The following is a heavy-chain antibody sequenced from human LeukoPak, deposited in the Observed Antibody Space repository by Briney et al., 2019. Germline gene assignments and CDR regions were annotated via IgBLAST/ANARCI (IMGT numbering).Heavy chain of an antibody. CDR2: IYSGGST. Sequence: PGGSLRLSCAASGFTVSSNCMSWVRQAPGKGLEWVSVIYSGGSTYYADSVKGRFTISRDNSKDTLYLQMNSLRAEDTAVYYCARDRSTYYYDSSGYISWGQGTLVTVSS. D-gene: IGHD3-22*01. V-gene: IGHV3-53*01. CDR1: GFTVSSNC. J-gene: IGHJ4*02. CDR3: ARDRSTYYYDSSGYIS.